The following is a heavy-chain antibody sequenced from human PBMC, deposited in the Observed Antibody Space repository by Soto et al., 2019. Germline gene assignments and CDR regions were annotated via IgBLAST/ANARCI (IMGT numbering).Heavy chain of an antibody. V-gene: IGHV1-8*01. CDR3: AKVSRKGSAQDFDY. Sequence: QVQLVQSGAELKKPGASVKVSCKASGYTFSNYDMNWVRQATGQGPEWIGWVNPNNEDTGYAQKFQGRVTLTSVISTTTANMELPTRRSEDTAIYYCAKVSRKGSAQDFDYWGQGTLITVSS. CDR2: VNPNNEDT. CDR1: GYTFSNYD. J-gene: IGHJ4*02. D-gene: IGHD3-10*01.